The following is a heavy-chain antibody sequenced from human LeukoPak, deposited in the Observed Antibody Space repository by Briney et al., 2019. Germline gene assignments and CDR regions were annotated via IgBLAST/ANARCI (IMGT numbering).Heavy chain of an antibody. CDR3: ARGMARLGELSLPPYFDY. Sequence: SETLSLTCTVSDGSINNYSWIWVRQPAGKGLECFRHISTSGSTNYNPSLKSRVTMSVDSSKNQFSLKVNSVTAADTAVYYCARGMARLGELSLPPYFDYWGQGTLVTVSS. J-gene: IGHJ4*02. V-gene: IGHV4-4*07. CDR2: ISTSGST. D-gene: IGHD3-16*02. CDR1: DGSINNYS.